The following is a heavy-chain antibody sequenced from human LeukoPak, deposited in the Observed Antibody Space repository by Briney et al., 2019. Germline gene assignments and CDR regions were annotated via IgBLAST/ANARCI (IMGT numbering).Heavy chain of an antibody. Sequence: SETLSLTCTVSGGSISSGSYYWSWIRQPAGKGLEWIGRIYTSGRTNYTPSLKSRFTKSVDTSKNQFSLKLSSVTAADTAVYYCARSRGGRYSSNNWFDPWGQGTLVTVSS. V-gene: IGHV4-61*02. CDR1: GGSISSGSYY. CDR2: IYTSGRT. CDR3: ARSRGGRYSSNNWFDP. D-gene: IGHD6-19*01. J-gene: IGHJ5*02.